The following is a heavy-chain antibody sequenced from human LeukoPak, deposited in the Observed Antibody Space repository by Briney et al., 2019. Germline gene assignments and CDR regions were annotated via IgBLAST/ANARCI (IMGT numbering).Heavy chain of an antibody. CDR3: ARGYLHYYDSSGSPPYFDY. CDR2: INHSGST. CDR1: GGSFSGYY. J-gene: IGHJ4*02. Sequence: SETLSLTCAVYGGSFSGYYWSWIRQPPGKGLEWIGEINHSGSTNYNPSLKSRVTISVDTSTNQFSLKLSSVTAADTAVYYCARGYLHYYDSSGSPPYFDYWGQGTLVTVSS. D-gene: IGHD3-22*01. V-gene: IGHV4-34*01.